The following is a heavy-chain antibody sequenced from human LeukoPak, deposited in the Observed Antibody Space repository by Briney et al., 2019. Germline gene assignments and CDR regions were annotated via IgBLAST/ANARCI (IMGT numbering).Heavy chain of an antibody. Sequence: GGSLRLSCPASGFTFSSYSMNWARQAPGKGLECVLSISSSSSYIYYADYVKGRFTISRDNAKNSLYLQMNSLRAEDTAVYYCARDYGGNYGWGQGTLVTVSS. V-gene: IGHV3-21*01. J-gene: IGHJ4*02. CDR1: GFTFSSYS. D-gene: IGHD4-23*01. CDR2: ISSSSSYI. CDR3: ARDYGGNYG.